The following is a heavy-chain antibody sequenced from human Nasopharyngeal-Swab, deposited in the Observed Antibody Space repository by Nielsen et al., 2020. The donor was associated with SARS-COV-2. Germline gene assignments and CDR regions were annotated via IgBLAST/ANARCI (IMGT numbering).Heavy chain of an antibody. CDR2: VRSKGNNYAT. CDR3: TRCGGGCYSGRDY. CDR1: GFTFRDSA. J-gene: IGHJ4*02. Sequence: ESLKISCAASGFTFRDSAIHLVRQASGKGPEWVGRVRSKGNNYATAYSASGKGRFIIFRDDPTNTAYLQINSLKTEDTAMYYCTRCGGGCYSGRDYWGQGTLVTVSS. V-gene: IGHV3-73*01. D-gene: IGHD2-15*01.